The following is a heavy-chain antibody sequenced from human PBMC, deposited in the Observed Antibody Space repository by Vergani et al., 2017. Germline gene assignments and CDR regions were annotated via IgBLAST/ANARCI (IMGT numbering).Heavy chain of an antibody. D-gene: IGHD3-3*01. J-gene: IGHJ6*02. CDR1: GYTFTGYY. V-gene: IGHV1-2*02. CDR3: AREPFTIFGLTQYYYGMDV. CDR2: INPNSGGT. Sequence: QVQLVQSGAEVKKPGASVKVSCKASGYTFTGYYMHWVRQAPGQGLEWMGWINPNSGGTNYAQKFQGRVTMTRDTSISTAYMELSRLRSDDTAVYYCAREPFTIFGLTQYYYGMDVWGQGTTVTVSS.